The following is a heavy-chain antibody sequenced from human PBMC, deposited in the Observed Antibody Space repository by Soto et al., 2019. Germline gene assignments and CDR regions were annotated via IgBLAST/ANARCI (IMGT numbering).Heavy chain of an antibody. D-gene: IGHD3-3*01. CDR3: ARGRAYYDFWSGYYCFDY. J-gene: IGHJ4*02. V-gene: IGHV4-34*01. CDR2: INHSGST. CDR1: VGSFSGYY. Sequence: SETLSLTCAFYVGSFSGYYWSCIRQPPGKWLEWIGEINHSGSTNYNPSLKSRVTISVDTSKNQFSLKLSSVTAADTAVYYCARGRAYYDFWSGYYCFDYWGQGTLVTVSS.